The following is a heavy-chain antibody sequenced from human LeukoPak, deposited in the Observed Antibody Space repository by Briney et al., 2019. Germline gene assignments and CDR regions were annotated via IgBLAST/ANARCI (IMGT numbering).Heavy chain of an antibody. CDR1: GFTFSSYG. D-gene: IGHD6-6*01. CDR3: ARSYSSSSDYYYYYMDV. V-gene: IGHV3-30*02. CDR2: IRYDGYNK. J-gene: IGHJ6*03. Sequence: GGSLRLSCAASGFTFSSYGMHWVRQAPGKGLEWVAFIRYDGYNKYYADSVKGRFTISRDNSKNTLYLQMNSLRAEDTAVYYCARSYSSSSDYYYYYMDVWGKGTTVTVSS.